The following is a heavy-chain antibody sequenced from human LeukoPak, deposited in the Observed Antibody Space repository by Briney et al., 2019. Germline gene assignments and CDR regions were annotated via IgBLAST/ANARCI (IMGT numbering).Heavy chain of an antibody. Sequence: SETLSLTCTVSGDSISSYYWTWIRQPPGKGLEWIGYIYYSGSTNYNPSLKSRVTISIDTSKNQFSLKLSSVTAADTAVYYCARGNHDFSGYWLSYFDYWGQGTLVTVSS. V-gene: IGHV4-59*01. CDR1: GDSISSYY. J-gene: IGHJ4*02. CDR3: ARGNHDFSGYWLSYFDY. CDR2: IYYSGST. D-gene: IGHD3-22*01.